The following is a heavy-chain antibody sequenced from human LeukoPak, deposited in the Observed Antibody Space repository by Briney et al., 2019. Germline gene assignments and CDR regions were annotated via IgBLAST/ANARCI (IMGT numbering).Heavy chain of an antibody. CDR3: AKERDGDYVRYTHY. V-gene: IGHV3-23*01. CDR1: GFTFSSYA. J-gene: IGHJ4*02. Sequence: GGSLRLSCAASGFTFSSYAMSWVRQAPGKGLEWVSSISASGGGTYYADSVKGRFAISRDNSRNTLFLQLSSLRADDTAVYHCAKERDGDYVRYTHYWGQGTLVTVSS. D-gene: IGHD4-17*01. CDR2: ISASGGGT.